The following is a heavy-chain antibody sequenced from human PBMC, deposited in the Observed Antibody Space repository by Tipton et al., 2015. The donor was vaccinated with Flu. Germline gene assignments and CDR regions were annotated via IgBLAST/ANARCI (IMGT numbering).Heavy chain of an antibody. D-gene: IGHD2-2*01. CDR3: GRHPADAPDY. V-gene: IGHV4-39*01. CDR1: GGSISSGSYY. Sequence: LRLSCTVSGGSISSGSYYWGWLRQPPGKGLESIGSIHYSGNTFYNPSLRSRVTISIDTSKNQFSLKLSSVTAADTAMYYCGRHPADAPDYWGQGTLVTVSS. CDR2: IHYSGNT. J-gene: IGHJ4*02.